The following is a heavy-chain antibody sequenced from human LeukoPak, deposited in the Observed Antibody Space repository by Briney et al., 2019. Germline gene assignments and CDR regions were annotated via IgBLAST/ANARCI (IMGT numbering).Heavy chain of an antibody. CDR3: ARGSYYCYDYMDV. V-gene: IGHV3-53*01. CDR1: GFTVSSNY. D-gene: IGHD1-26*01. J-gene: IGHJ6*03. Sequence: GGSLRLSCAASGFTVSSNYMSWVRQAPGKGLEWVSVVYSGGSTYYADSVKARFTISSDNSKNSLYLQMNSLRAEDTAVYYSARGSYYCYDYMDVWGKGTTVTVSS. CDR2: VYSGGST.